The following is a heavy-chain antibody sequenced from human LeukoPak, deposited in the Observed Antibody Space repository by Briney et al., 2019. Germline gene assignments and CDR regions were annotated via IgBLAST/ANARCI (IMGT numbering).Heavy chain of an antibody. Sequence: NSGGSLRLSCAAAGFTFSDYYMSWIRQAPGKGLEWVSYISGSSTNTNYADSVKGRFTISRDNAKNSLYLQMNSLRAEDTSMYFCAIGTSSIVWGQGTLLTVSS. V-gene: IGHV3-11*05. J-gene: IGHJ3*01. CDR2: ISGSSTNT. CDR1: GFTFSDYY. CDR3: AIGTSSIV.